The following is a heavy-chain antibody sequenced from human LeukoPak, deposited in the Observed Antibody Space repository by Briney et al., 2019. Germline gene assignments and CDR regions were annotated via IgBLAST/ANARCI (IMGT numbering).Heavy chain of an antibody. CDR1: GGSICTYY. D-gene: IGHD3-16*02. J-gene: IGHJ6*03. CDR2: IYVTGN. CDR3: ARHIGGGIEDMDV. Sequence: PSETLSLTCTVSGGSICTYYWSWVRQSPGKGLECIVYIYVTGNRYNPYLQSRVTISVDTSRNQFFLKMSSVTVADTAVYYCARHIGGGIEDMDVWGKGTKVTVSS. V-gene: IGHV4-59*08.